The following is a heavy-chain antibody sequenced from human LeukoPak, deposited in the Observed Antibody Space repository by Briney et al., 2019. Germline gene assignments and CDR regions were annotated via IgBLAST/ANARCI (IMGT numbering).Heavy chain of an antibody. CDR1: GGSISSYY. Sequence: SETLSLTCTVSGGSISSYYWSWFRQPPGKGLEWIGYIYYSGSTNYNPSLKSRVTISVDTSKNQFSLKLSSVTAADTAVYYCARGGVGYCSGGSCSVGYFDYWGQGTLVTVSS. CDR3: ARGGVGYCSGGSCSVGYFDY. V-gene: IGHV4-59*12. CDR2: IYYSGST. D-gene: IGHD2-15*01. J-gene: IGHJ4*02.